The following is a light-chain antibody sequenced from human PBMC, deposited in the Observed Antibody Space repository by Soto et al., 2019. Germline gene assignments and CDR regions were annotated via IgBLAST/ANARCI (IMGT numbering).Light chain of an antibody. CDR2: AAS. J-gene: IGKJ3*01. Sequence: DIQMTQSPSSLSASVGARATITCRASQGISNYLAWYQQKPGKVPKLLIYAASTLQSGVPSRFSGSGSGTDFTLTISSLQPEDVATYYCQKYNSAPFGPGTKVDIK. V-gene: IGKV1-27*01. CDR3: QKYNSAP. CDR1: QGISNY.